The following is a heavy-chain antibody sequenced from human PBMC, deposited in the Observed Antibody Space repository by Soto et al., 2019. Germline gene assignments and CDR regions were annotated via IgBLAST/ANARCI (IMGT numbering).Heavy chain of an antibody. D-gene: IGHD3-3*01. J-gene: IGHJ4*02. CDR1: GFTFDDYA. V-gene: IGHV3-9*01. Sequence: EVQLVESGGGLVQPGRSLRLSCAVSGFTFDDYAMHWVRQAPGKGLEWVSGISWNRGSIGYADSVKGRFTISRDNAKKSLYLQMNSLRAEDTALYYCAKGVAGWYYFDYWGQGTLVTVSS. CDR3: AKGVAGWYYFDY. CDR2: ISWNRGSI.